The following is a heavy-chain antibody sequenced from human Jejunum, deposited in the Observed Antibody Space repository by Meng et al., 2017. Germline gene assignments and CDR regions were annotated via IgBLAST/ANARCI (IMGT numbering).Heavy chain of an antibody. Sequence: QGQRVESGGGLVKPGGSLRLSCAASGFTFSDFYMSWIRQAPGKGLEWVSFISTTGKVIYYADSVKGRFTVSRDNAKNSLFLQMDSLRAEDTAVYYCARPSYFDPWGQGTLVTVSS. CDR1: GFTFSDFY. V-gene: IGHV3-11*01. CDR2: ISTTGKVI. CDR3: ARPSYFDP. J-gene: IGHJ4*02.